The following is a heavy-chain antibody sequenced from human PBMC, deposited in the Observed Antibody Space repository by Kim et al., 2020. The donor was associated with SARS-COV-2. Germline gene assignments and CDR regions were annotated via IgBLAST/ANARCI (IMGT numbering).Heavy chain of an antibody. D-gene: IGHD2-21*02. V-gene: IGHV3-9*01. CDR3: ASSLGGDSNFDY. Sequence: GYVNSWKGRFTSSRDNAKNSMYLQMNSLRAEDTALYYCASSLGGDSNFDYGGQGTLVTVSS. J-gene: IGHJ4*02.